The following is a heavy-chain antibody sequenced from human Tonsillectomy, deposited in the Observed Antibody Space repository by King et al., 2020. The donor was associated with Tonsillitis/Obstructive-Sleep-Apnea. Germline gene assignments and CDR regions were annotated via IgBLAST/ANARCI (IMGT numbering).Heavy chain of an antibody. D-gene: IGHD2-8*01. CDR1: GDSISTYY. CDR3: ARDMVLEAGGDAFDI. Sequence: QLQESGPGLVKPSETLSLTCTVSGDSISTYYRSWIRQPPGKGLEWIGYIHYSGSTNYNPSLKSRVTILVDTSKNQFSLKLSSVTAADTAVYYCARDMVLEAGGDAFDIWGQGTMVTVSS. CDR2: IHYSGST. V-gene: IGHV4-59*01. J-gene: IGHJ3*02.